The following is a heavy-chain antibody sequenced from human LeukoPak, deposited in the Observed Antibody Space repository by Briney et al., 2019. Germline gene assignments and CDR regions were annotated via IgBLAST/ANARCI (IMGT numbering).Heavy chain of an antibody. CDR1: GGSFSSHY. V-gene: IGHV4-34*01. D-gene: IGHD6-19*01. CDR3: ARGLRQGSAWSWGPKEKSYQYMDV. J-gene: IGHJ6*04. CDR2: INPRGST. Sequence: PSETLSLTCGVSGGSFSSHYWTWIRQPPGKGPEWIGEINPRGSTNYNPSLESRVTVSADTSRNQLSLSLTSVTAADSAVYFCARGLRQGSAWSWGPKEKSYQYMDVWGTGTTVIVSS.